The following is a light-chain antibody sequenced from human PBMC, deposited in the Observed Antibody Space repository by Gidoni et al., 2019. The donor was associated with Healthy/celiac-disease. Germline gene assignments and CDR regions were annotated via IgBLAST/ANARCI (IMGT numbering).Light chain of an antibody. J-gene: IGKJ1*01. CDR3: QQRSNWPPST. V-gene: IGKV3-11*01. CDR1: QSVSSY. Sequence: EIVLTQSPATLSLSPGERATLSCRASQSVSSYLAWYQQKPGQAPRLLIYDASNRATGIPARFSGSGSGTDSTLTISSLEPEDFAVYYCQQRSNWPPSTFGQGTKVEIK. CDR2: DAS.